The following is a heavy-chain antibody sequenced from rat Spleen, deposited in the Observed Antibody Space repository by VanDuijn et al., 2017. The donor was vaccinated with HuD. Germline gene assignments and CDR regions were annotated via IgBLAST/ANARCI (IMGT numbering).Heavy chain of an antibody. D-gene: IGHD1-3*01. Sequence: LVQPSQTLSLTCTVSGFSLSSNGVSWVRQPPGKGLEWIAAISSGGNTYYNSVLKSRLSISRDTSKSQVFLKMNSLQTEDTAIYYCTKGVYGSFDYWGQGVMVTVSS. J-gene: IGHJ2*01. CDR1: GFSLSSNG. V-gene: IGHV2S12*01. CDR2: ISSGGNT. CDR3: TKGVYGSFDY.